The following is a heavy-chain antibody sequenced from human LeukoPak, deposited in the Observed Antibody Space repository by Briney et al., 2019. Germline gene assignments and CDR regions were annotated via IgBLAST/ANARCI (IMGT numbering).Heavy chain of an antibody. V-gene: IGHV1-3*02. J-gene: IGHJ6*03. Sequence: ASVKVSCKASGYTFTSYAMHWVRQAPGQRLEWMGWSNAGNGNTKYSQEFQGRVTMTRDTSISTAYMELSRLRSDDTAVYYCARGNTGSGSYYIPYYYYYYMDVWGKGTTVTVSS. CDR3: ARGNTGSGSYYIPYYYYYYMDV. CDR1: GYTFTSYA. D-gene: IGHD3-10*01. CDR2: SNAGNGNT.